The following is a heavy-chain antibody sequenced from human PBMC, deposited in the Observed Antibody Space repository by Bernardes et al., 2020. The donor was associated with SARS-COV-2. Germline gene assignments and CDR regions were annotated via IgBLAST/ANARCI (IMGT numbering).Heavy chain of an antibody. CDR3: ARDRYGDGVNWPYFDY. J-gene: IGHJ4*02. Sequence: GGSLRLSCAASGFSFNSYWMSWVRQAPGKGLEWVANIKQDGSEEHYVDSVRGRFTISRDNAKKLVYLQMNSLRAEDTAVYYCARDRYGDGVNWPYFDYWGQGTLVTVSS. CDR2: IKQDGSEE. D-gene: IGHD1-20*01. CDR1: GFSFNSYW. V-gene: IGHV3-7*04.